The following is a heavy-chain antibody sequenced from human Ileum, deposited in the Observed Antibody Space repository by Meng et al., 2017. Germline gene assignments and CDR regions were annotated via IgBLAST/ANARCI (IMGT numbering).Heavy chain of an antibody. CDR3: VTGYCSSDNCYVPPHDS. Sequence: EVQLVESGGGLVQPGGSXRLSCAASGFTFSTYWMHWVRQSPGKGLVWVSRINSDGSSTNYAGSVKGRFTISRDNAKNTLYLQMNSLRAEDSAVYYCVTGYCSSDNCYVPPHDSWGQGTLVTVSS. V-gene: IGHV3-74*01. CDR2: INSDGSST. D-gene: IGHD2-2*01. CDR1: GFTFSTYW. J-gene: IGHJ4*02.